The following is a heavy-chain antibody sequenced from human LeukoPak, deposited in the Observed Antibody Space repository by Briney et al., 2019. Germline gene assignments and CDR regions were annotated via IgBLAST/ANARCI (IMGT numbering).Heavy chain of an antibody. V-gene: IGHV3-23*01. D-gene: IGHD3-10*01. CDR1: GFTFGNYA. J-gene: IGHJ1*01. CDR3: AKDISGLPEYFQH. CDR2: ISASGGST. Sequence: GRSLRLSCAASGFTFGNYAVSCVRPPPGNGLEWVSAISASGGSTSHADSVKGRFTISRDNSKNTLYLQMNSLRAEDTAVYYCAKDISGLPEYFQHWGQGTLVTVSS.